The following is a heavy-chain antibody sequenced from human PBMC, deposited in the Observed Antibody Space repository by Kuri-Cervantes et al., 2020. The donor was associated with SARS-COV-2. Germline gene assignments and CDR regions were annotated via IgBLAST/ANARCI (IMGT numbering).Heavy chain of an antibody. CDR2: VSYDGSCK. J-gene: IGHJ6*02. Sequence: GESLKISCAASGFTFSNYGMHCVRQAPGKGLEWVALVSYDGSCKYYAGSVRGRFTISRDNSNKTVYLQMNRLRTEDTAVYYCAKSRSEGGGFFDYGVDVWGQGTTVTVSS. CDR3: AKSRSEGGGFFDYGVDV. D-gene: IGHD3-3*01. CDR1: GFTFSNYG. V-gene: IGHV3-30*18.